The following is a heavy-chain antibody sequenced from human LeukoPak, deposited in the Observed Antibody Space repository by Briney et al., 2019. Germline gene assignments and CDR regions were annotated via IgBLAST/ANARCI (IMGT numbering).Heavy chain of an antibody. CDR3: ARGLAVAVPYYFDY. CDR1: GYTFTSYG. J-gene: IGHJ4*02. CDR2: ISAYNGNT. Sequence: ASVKVSCKASGYTFTSYGISWVRQAPGQGLEWMGWISAYNGNTNYAQKLQGRVTMTTDTSTSTACMELRSLRSDDTAVYYCARGLAVAVPYYFDYWGQGTLVTVSS. D-gene: IGHD6-19*01. V-gene: IGHV1-18*01.